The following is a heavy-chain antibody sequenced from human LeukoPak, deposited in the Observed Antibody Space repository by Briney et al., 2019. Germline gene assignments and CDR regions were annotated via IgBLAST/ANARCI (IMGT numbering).Heavy chain of an antibody. CDR2: ISASGGST. CDR3: AKALTYYYDSSGYYFFDY. J-gene: IGHJ4*02. D-gene: IGHD3-22*01. Sequence: GGSLRLSCAASGFTFSSYAMSWVRQAPGKGLEWVSAISASGGSTYYADSVKGRFTISRDNSKNTLYLKMNSLRAEDTAVYYCAKALTYYYDSSGYYFFDYWGQGTLVTVSS. CDR1: GFTFSSYA. V-gene: IGHV3-23*01.